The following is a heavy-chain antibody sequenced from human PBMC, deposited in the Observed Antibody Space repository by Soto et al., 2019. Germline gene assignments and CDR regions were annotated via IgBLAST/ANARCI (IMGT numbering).Heavy chain of an antibody. CDR3: ARAASYYDFWSGFQHYYYGMDV. J-gene: IGHJ6*02. CDR1: GFTFSTYA. V-gene: IGHV3-23*01. CDR2: IGGSGGGT. Sequence: GGSLRLSCAASGFTFSTYAISWVRQAPGKGLEWVSTIGGSGGGTYYADSVKGRFTISRDNAKNSLYLQMNSLRAEDTAVYYCARAASYYDFWSGFQHYYYGMDVWGQGTTVTV. D-gene: IGHD3-3*01.